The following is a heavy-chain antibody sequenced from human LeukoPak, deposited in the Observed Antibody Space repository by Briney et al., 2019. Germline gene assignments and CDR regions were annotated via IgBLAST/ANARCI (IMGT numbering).Heavy chain of an antibody. Sequence: PSETLSLTCAVYGGSFSGYYWSWIRQPPGKGLEWIGEINHSGSTNYNSSLKSRVTISVDTSKNQFSLKLSSVTAADTAVYYCARDSGFGELLYNYWGQGTLVTVSS. J-gene: IGHJ4*02. CDR1: GGSFSGYY. D-gene: IGHD3-10*01. CDR3: ARDSGFGELLYNY. CDR2: INHSGST. V-gene: IGHV4-34*01.